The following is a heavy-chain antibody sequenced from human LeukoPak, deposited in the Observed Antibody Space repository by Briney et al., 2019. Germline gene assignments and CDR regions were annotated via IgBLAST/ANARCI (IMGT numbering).Heavy chain of an antibody. CDR1: GDSVSSNSAA. Sequence: SQTLSLTCAISGDSVSSNSAAWNWIRQSPSRGLEWLGRAYYRSKWYNDYAVSVKSRITINPDTSKNQFSLQLNSVTAADTAVYYCARGRRLRPHSVAATYNWFDPWGQGTLVTVSS. CDR3: ARGRRLRPHSVAATYNWFDP. J-gene: IGHJ5*02. D-gene: IGHD6-19*01. V-gene: IGHV6-1*01. CDR2: AYYRSKWYN.